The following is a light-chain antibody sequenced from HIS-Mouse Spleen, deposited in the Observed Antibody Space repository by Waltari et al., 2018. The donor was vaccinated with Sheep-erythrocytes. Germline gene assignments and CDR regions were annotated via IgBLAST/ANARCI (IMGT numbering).Light chain of an antibody. Sequence: QSALTQPPSVSGSPGQSVTISCTGTSSDIGGYNYVSWYQQHPGKAPKLMIYDVSKRPSGVPDSFSGSKSGNTASLTISGLQAEDEADYYCCSYAGSYTVVFGGGTKLTVL. J-gene: IGLJ2*01. CDR3: CSYAGSYTVV. V-gene: IGLV2-11*01. CDR1: SSDIGGYNY. CDR2: DVS.